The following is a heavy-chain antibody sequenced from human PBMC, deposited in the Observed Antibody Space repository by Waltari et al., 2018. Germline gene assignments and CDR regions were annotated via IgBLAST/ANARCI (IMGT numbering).Heavy chain of an antibody. CDR2: IYPADSDT. J-gene: IGHJ3*02. CDR1: GYSFTSYW. CDR3: ARPARYCSSTSCPYDAFDI. V-gene: IGHV5-51*01. D-gene: IGHD2-2*01. Sequence: EVQLVQSGAEVKKPGESLQISCKGSGYSFTSYWIGWVRQMPGKGLVWMGIIYPADSDTRISRSFRGQVTISAYKSIIHAYLQWSSLKASDTAMYYCARPARYCSSTSCPYDAFDIWGQGTMVTVSS.